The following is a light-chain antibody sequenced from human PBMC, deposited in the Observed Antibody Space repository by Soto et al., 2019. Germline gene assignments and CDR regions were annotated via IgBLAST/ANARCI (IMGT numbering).Light chain of an antibody. J-gene: IGKJ1*01. CDR2: GAS. CDR3: QQYQGT. CDR1: QSVSSN. V-gene: IGKV3-15*01. Sequence: EIVMTQSPATLSVSPGERATLSCRASQSVSSNLAWYQQKPGQAPRLLIYGASTRATGIPARFSGSGSGTEFTLTISSLQSEDFAVYYCQQYQGTFGQGTRWISN.